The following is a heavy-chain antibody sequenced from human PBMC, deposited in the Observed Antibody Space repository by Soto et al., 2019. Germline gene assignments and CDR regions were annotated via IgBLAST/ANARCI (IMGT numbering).Heavy chain of an antibody. CDR2: IWYDGSNK. J-gene: IGHJ6*02. Sequence: QVQLVESGGGVVQPGRSLRLSCAASGFTFSSYGMHWVRQAPGKGLEWVAVIWYDGSNKYYADSVKGRFTISRDNSKNTLYLQMNSLRAEGTAVYYCASNFLVTTYYYYGMDVWGQGTTVTVSS. D-gene: IGHD3-9*01. V-gene: IGHV3-33*01. CDR3: ASNFLVTTYYYYGMDV. CDR1: GFTFSSYG.